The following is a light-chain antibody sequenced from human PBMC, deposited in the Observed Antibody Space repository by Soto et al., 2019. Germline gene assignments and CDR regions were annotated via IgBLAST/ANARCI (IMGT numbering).Light chain of an antibody. CDR3: QQYNKWPRT. CDR1: QSVSIH. CDR2: GAS. J-gene: IGKJ1*01. V-gene: IGKV3D-15*01. Sequence: EIVMTQSPATLSVSPGERATLSCRASQSVSIHLAWYQQKPGQAPRIISYGASARATGIPAKFSGSGSGTEFTLTISSLKSEDFAVYYCQQYNKWPRTFGQGTKVDIK.